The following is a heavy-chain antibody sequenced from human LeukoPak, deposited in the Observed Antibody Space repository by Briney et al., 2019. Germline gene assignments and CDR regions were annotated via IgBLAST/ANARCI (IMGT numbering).Heavy chain of an antibody. V-gene: IGHV1-2*02. CDR3: ARDGGYSSSWYRYGWFDP. CDR2: INPNSGGT. Sequence: ASVKVSCKASGYTFTGYYMHWVRQAPGQGLECMGWINPNSGGTNYAQKFQGRVTMTRDTSISTAYMELSRLRSDDTAVYYCARDGGYSSSWYRYGWFDPWGQGTLVTVSS. CDR1: GYTFTGYY. J-gene: IGHJ5*02. D-gene: IGHD6-13*01.